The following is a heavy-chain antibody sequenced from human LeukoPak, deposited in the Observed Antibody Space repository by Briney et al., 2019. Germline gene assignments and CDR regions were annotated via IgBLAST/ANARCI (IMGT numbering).Heavy chain of an antibody. J-gene: IGHJ3*02. V-gene: IGHV4-34*01. CDR2: INHSGST. CDR3: ASHGIAAALGAFDI. D-gene: IGHD6-13*01. Sequence: SETLSLTCAVYGGSFSGYYWSWIRQPPGKGLEWIGEINHSGSTNYNPSLKSRVTISVDTSKNQFSLKLSSVTAADTAVYYCASHGIAAALGAFDIWGQGTMVTVSS. CDR1: GGSFSGYY.